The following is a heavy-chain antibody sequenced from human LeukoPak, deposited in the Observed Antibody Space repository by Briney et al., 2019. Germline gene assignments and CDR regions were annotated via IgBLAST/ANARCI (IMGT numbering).Heavy chain of an antibody. V-gene: IGHV3-21*04. Sequence: GGSLRLSCAASGFTFSSYSMNWVRQAPGKGLEWVSSISSSSSYIYYADSVKGRFTISRDNSKNTLYLQMNSLRAEDTAIYYCAQGRAYTYYDDAFDIWGQGTMVTVSS. CDR2: ISSSSSYI. J-gene: IGHJ3*02. CDR1: GFTFSSYS. D-gene: IGHD3-16*01. CDR3: AQGRAYTYYDDAFDI.